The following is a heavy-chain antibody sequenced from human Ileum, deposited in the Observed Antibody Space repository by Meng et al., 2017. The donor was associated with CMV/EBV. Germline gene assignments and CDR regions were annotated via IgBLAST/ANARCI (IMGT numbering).Heavy chain of an antibody. V-gene: IGHV1-18*01. CDR3: ASDRWRGEMATMAAY. J-gene: IGHJ4*02. Sequence: ASVKVSCKASGYTFTSYGISWVRQAPGQGLEWMGWISAYNGNTNYAQKLQGRVTMTTDTSTSTAYMGLRSLRSDDTAVYYCASDRWRGEMATMAAYWGQGTRVTGSS. CDR1: GYTFTSYG. CDR2: ISAYNGNT. D-gene: IGHD5-24*01.